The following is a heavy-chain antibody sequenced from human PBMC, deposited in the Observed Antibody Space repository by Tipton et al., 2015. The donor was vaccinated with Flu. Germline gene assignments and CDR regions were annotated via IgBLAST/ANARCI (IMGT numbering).Heavy chain of an antibody. J-gene: IGHJ5*01. CDR3: ARRDYSNYVSVPKNWFDS. D-gene: IGHD4-11*01. CDR1: GASVGSGNFY. CDR2: IHHSGST. Sequence: GASVGSGNFYWGWIRQPPGKGLEWIGYIHHSGSTNSNPSLKSRVTVSLDTSKNQFSLNLRSVTAADTAIYYCARRDYSNYVSVPKNWFDSWGRGILVTVSS. V-gene: IGHV4-61*01.